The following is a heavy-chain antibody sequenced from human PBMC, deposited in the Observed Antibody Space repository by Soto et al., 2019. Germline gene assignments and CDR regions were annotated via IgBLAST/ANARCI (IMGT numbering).Heavy chain of an antibody. D-gene: IGHD3-3*01. Sequence: SETLSLTCTVSGGSISSGGYYWSWIRQHPGKGLEWIGYIYYSGSTYYNPSLKSRVTISVDTSKNQFSLKLSSVTAADTAVYYCARVGDFWSGYLFDYWGQGTLVTVSS. V-gene: IGHV4-31*03. J-gene: IGHJ4*02. CDR3: ARVGDFWSGYLFDY. CDR1: GGSISSGGYY. CDR2: IYYSGST.